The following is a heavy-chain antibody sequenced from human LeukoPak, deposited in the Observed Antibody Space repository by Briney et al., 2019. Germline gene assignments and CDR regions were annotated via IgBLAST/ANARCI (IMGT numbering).Heavy chain of an antibody. CDR1: GGSISSYY. J-gene: IGHJ4*02. Sequence: SETLSLTCTVSGGSISSYYWSWIRQPPGKGLEWIGYIYYRGSTNYNPSLKSRVTISVDTSKNQFSLKLSSVTAADTAVYYCARTYYYDSSGYYWRPYYFDYWGQGTLVTVSS. D-gene: IGHD3-22*01. CDR2: IYYRGST. CDR3: ARTYYYDSSGYYWRPYYFDY. V-gene: IGHV4-59*01.